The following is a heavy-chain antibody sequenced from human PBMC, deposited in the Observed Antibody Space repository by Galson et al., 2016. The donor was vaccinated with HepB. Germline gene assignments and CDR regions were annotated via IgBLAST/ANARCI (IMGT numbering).Heavy chain of an antibody. J-gene: IGHJ4*02. V-gene: IGHV3-7*03. CDR2: IRKDGGQK. CDR1: GFTFSDYW. Sequence: SLRLSCAASGFTFSDYWMTWVRLAPGKGLEWVANIRKDGGQKFYVDSVRGRFTISRDNAKNSVFLQMNSLRPEDTALYYCAGGGGWLTVYWGQGTLVTVSS. D-gene: IGHD6-19*01. CDR3: AGGGGWLTVY.